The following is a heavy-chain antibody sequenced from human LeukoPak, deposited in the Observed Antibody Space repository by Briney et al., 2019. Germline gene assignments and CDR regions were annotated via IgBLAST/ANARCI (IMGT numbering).Heavy chain of an antibody. CDR2: IGSSSSYI. V-gene: IGHV3-21*01. Sequence: PGGSLRLSCAASGFTFSSYSMNWVRQAPGKGLEWVSSIGSSSSYIYYADSVKGRFTISRDNAKNSLYPQMNSLRAEDTAVYYCARVAVGYYDFWSGYYSNDYYMDVWGKGTTVTVSS. J-gene: IGHJ6*03. CDR1: GFTFSSYS. CDR3: ARVAVGYYDFWSGYYSNDYYMDV. D-gene: IGHD3-3*01.